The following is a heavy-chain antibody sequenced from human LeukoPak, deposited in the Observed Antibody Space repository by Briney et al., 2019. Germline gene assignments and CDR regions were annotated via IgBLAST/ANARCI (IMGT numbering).Heavy chain of an antibody. V-gene: IGHV4-59*08. CDR1: GGSISSYY. Sequence: PSETLSLTCTVSGGSISSYYWNWIRQSPGKGLEWIGCIYYSGSTNYNPSLNSRVTISVDTSKNQFSLELTSVTAADTAMYFCGFSEGDFWGQGALVTISS. CDR2: IYYSGST. J-gene: IGHJ4*02. CDR3: GFSEGDF. D-gene: IGHD6-25*01.